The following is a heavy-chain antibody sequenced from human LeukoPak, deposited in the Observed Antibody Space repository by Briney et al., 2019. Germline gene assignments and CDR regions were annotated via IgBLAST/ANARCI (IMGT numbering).Heavy chain of an antibody. Sequence: SETLSLTCTVSGVTISTYYWSWVLQPPRKGLEWIGYIYSTGSTSYNPSLKSRGTISIDTSKNQFSLKLTSVTAADTAVYYCASRFGEYYWGQGTLVTVSS. D-gene: IGHD3-10*01. V-gene: IGHV4-59*01. CDR1: GVTISTYY. CDR3: ASRFGEYY. CDR2: IYSTGST. J-gene: IGHJ4*02.